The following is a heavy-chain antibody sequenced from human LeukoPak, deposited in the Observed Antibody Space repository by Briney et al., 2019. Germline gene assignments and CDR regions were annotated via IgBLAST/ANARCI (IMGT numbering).Heavy chain of an antibody. CDR2: IYHSGST. V-gene: IGHV4-38-2*02. CDR3: ASGQGQLERRGLFDY. J-gene: IGHJ4*02. Sequence: PSETLSLTCTVSGYSISSGYYWGWIRQPPGKGLEWIGSIYHSGSTYYNPSLKSRVTISVDTSKNQFSLKLSSVTAADTAVYYCASGQGQLERRGLFDYWGQGTLVTVSS. D-gene: IGHD1-1*01. CDR1: GYSISSGYY.